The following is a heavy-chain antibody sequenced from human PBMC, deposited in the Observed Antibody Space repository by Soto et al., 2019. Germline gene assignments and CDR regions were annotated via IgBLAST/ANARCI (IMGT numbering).Heavy chain of an antibody. J-gene: IGHJ4*02. CDR1: GFTFNKYG. D-gene: IGHD4-17*01. Sequence: QVQLVESGGGVVHPGRSLRLSCAASGFTFNKYGMHWVRQAPGKGLEWVALIWYDGSNKYYADSVKGRFTISRDNSRNTLYLQMNSLRAEDTAVYYCARGYGGNSAFFDYWGQGTLVTVSS. CDR2: IWYDGSNK. CDR3: ARGYGGNSAFFDY. V-gene: IGHV3-33*01.